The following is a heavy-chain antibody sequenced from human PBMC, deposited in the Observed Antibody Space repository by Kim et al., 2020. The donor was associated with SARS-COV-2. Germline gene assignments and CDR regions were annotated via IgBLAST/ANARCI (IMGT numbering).Heavy chain of an antibody. V-gene: IGHV3-33*08. CDR2: IWYDGSNK. Sequence: GGSLRLSCAASGFTFSSYGMHWVRQAPGKGLEWVAVIWYDGSNKYYADSVKGRFTISRDNSKNTLYLQMNSLRAEDTAVYYCARGGRDIVLMVYAHEGDYFDHWGQGTLVTVSS. CDR3: ARGGRDIVLMVYAHEGDYFDH. CDR1: GFTFSSYG. D-gene: IGHD2-8*01. J-gene: IGHJ4*02.